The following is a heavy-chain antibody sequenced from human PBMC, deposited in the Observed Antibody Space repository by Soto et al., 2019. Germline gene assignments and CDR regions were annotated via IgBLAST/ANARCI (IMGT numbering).Heavy chain of an antibody. CDR2: IYHSVST. D-gene: IGHD2-8*01. V-gene: IGHV4-4*02. J-gene: IGHJ3*02. CDR3: AREVYAKPNDAFDI. Sequence: PSETLSLTCAVSSGSISSSNWWSWVRQPPGKGLEWIGEIYHSVSTNYNPSLKSRVTISVDKSKNQFSLKLSSVTAADTAVYYCAREVYAKPNDAFDIWGQGTMVTVSS. CDR1: SGSISSSNW.